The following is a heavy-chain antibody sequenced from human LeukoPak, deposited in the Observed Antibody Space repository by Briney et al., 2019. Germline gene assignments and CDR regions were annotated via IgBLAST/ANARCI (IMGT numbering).Heavy chain of an antibody. V-gene: IGHV1-45*02. CDR1: GGTFSDYA. CDR2: ITPYNGNR. D-gene: IGHD2-2*01. J-gene: IGHJ4*02. CDR3: ARSALYSTKSDYYFES. Sequence: SVKVSCKASGGTFSDYAINWVRQAPGRGLEWMGWITPYNGNRNYAKKFQDRVTITRDTSLSTAHMELSSLRSEDTAMYYCARSALYSTKSDYYFESWGQGTLVTVSS.